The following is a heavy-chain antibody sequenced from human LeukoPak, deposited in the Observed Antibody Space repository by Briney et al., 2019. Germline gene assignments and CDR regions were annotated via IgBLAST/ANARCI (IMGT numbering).Heavy chain of an antibody. CDR3: ARVGHCNGGSCYGVDV. CDR2: MSGSGGST. D-gene: IGHD2-15*01. Sequence: PGGSLRLSCAASGCTFSSYAMSWVRQPPGKGLEWVSAMSGSGGSTYYAGSVKGRFTISRDYSKNTLYLQMNSLRAEDTAVYYCARVGHCNGGSCYGVDVWGQGTTVTVSS. CDR1: GCTFSSYA. V-gene: IGHV3-23*01. J-gene: IGHJ6*02.